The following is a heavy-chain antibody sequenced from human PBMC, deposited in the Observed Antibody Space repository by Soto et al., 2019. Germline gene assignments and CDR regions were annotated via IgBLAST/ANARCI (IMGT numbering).Heavy chain of an antibody. CDR2: ISWNSGSI. CDR3: AKDIRDGLHDGKYYYYGMDV. CDR1: GFTFDDYA. Sequence: EVQLVESGGGLVQPGRSLRLSCAASGFTFDDYAMHWVRQAPGKGLEWVSGISWNSGSIGYADSVKGRFTISRDNAKNSLHLQMNSLRAEDTALYYCAKDIRDGLHDGKYYYYGMDVWGQGTTVTVSS. J-gene: IGHJ6*02. V-gene: IGHV3-9*01. D-gene: IGHD3-10*01.